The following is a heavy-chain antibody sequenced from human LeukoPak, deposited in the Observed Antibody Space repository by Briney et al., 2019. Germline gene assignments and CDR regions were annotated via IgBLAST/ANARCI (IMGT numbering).Heavy chain of an antibody. CDR1: GFAFSSYG. V-gene: IGHV3-33*06. CDR2: IWYDGSNK. CDR3: AKDETRGYSGYDLDY. Sequence: GGSLRLSCAASGFAFSSYGMHWVRQAPGKGLEWVAVIWYDGSNKYYADSVRGRFTISRDNSKNTLYLQMNSLRAEDTAIYYCAKDETRGYSGYDLDYWGQGTLVTVS. D-gene: IGHD5-12*01. J-gene: IGHJ4*02.